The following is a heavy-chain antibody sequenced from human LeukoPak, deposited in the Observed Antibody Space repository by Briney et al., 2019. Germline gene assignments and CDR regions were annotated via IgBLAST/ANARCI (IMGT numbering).Heavy chain of an antibody. V-gene: IGHV3-43*02. CDR2: ISGDGGST. CDR3: ANARGSGYFWTFQH. D-gene: IGHD3-22*01. J-gene: IGHJ1*01. Sequence: GGCLRLSCAASGFTFDDYAMHWVRQAPGKGLEWVSLISGDGGSTYYADSVKGRFTISRDNSQNSLYLQMNSLRTEDTALYYCANARGSGYFWTFQHWARAPWSPSPQ. CDR1: GFTFDDYA.